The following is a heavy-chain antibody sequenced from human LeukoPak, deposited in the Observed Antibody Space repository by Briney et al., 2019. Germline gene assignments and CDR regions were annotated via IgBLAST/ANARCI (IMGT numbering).Heavy chain of an antibody. Sequence: ASVKVSCKASGGTFSSYAISWVRQAPGQGLEWMGGIIPIVGTANYAQKFQGRVTITTDESTSTAYMELSSLRSEDTAVYYCARGVVVPAAIWGYFDYWGQGTLVTVSS. CDR2: IIPIVGTA. J-gene: IGHJ4*02. D-gene: IGHD2-2*02. CDR1: GGTFSSYA. CDR3: ARGVVVPAAIWGYFDY. V-gene: IGHV1-69*05.